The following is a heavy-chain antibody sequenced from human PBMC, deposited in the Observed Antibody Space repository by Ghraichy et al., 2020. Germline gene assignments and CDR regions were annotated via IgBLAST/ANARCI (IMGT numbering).Heavy chain of an antibody. CDR3: ARAPAAINHYYYYYMDV. CDR2: IYYSGST. V-gene: IGHV4-59*01. CDR1: GGSISSYY. Sequence: SQTLSLTCTVSGGSISSYYWSWIRQPPGKGLEWIGYIYYSGSTNYNPSLKSRVTISVDTSKNQFSLKLSSVTAADTAVYYCARAPAAINHYYYYYMDVWGKGTTVTVSS. J-gene: IGHJ6*03. D-gene: IGHD2-2*02.